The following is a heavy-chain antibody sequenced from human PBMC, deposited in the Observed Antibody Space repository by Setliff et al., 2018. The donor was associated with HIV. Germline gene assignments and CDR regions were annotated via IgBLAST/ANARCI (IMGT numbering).Heavy chain of an antibody. CDR3: ARPLYNYETYVVDV. Sequence: ASVKVSCKASGYTFTRYIRNWVRQAPGQGLGWMGWINTNTGNPTYAQGFTGRFVFSLDTSVNTAYLQISSLKTEDTAVYYCARPLYNYETYVVDVWGPGTTVTVS. V-gene: IGHV7-4-1*02. D-gene: IGHD3-16*02. CDR1: GYTFTRYI. J-gene: IGHJ6*02. CDR2: INTNTGNP.